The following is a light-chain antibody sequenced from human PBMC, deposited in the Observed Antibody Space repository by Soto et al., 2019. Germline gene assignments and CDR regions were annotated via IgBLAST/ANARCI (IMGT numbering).Light chain of an antibody. Sequence: EIVMTQSPATLSVSPGERATLSCRASQSVSSNLAWYQQKPGQAPRLLIYGASTRATGIPARFSGSGSGTDFSLTISRLEPEDFAVYYCQHYGSSPTFGGGTKVEIK. CDR2: GAS. CDR1: QSVSSN. J-gene: IGKJ4*01. V-gene: IGKV3-15*01. CDR3: QHYGSSPT.